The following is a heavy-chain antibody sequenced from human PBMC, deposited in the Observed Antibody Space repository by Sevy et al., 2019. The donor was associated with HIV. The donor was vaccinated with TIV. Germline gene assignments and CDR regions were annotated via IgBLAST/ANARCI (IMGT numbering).Heavy chain of an antibody. CDR1: GGFISSYF. V-gene: IGHV4-59*01. CDR2: IYFTGNT. D-gene: IGHD1-1*01. J-gene: IGHJ4*02. Sequence: SETLSLTCSVSGGFISSYFWTWVRQSPGKGLEWIGNIYFTGNTDYSPSLKSRVTLSLDTSKSQFSLTLKSVTAADTAIYFCARDSTTRPRVLDYWGQGTLVTVS. CDR3: ARDSTTRPRVLDY.